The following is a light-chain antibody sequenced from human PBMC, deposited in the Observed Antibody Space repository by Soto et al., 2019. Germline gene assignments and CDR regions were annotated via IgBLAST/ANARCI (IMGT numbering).Light chain of an antibody. J-gene: IGKJ1*01. Sequence: EIVMTQSPGTLSVSPGERATLSCRASQSVSSNLAWYQQKPGQAPRLLIYGASTRATGIPARFSGSRSGTEFTLTISSLQSEDFAVYYCQQYNNWPRTFGQGTKVELQ. V-gene: IGKV3-15*01. CDR1: QSVSSN. CDR2: GAS. CDR3: QQYNNWPRT.